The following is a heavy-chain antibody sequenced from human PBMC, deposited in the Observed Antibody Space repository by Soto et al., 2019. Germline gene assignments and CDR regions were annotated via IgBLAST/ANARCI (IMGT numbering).Heavy chain of an antibody. Sequence: GGSLRLSCAASGFTVSSNYMSWVRQAPGKGLVWASRINSDGSSTSYADSVKGRFTISRDNAKNTLYLQMNSLRAEDTAVYYCARASPDYSNTHYYYYYGMDVWGQGTTVTVSS. D-gene: IGHD4-4*01. V-gene: IGHV3-74*01. CDR3: ARASPDYSNTHYYYYYGMDV. CDR1: GFTVSSNY. CDR2: INSDGSST. J-gene: IGHJ6*02.